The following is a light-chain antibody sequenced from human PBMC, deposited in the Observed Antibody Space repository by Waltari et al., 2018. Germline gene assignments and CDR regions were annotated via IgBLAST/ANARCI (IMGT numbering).Light chain of an antibody. CDR3: SSYTSSSTWV. CDR2: EVS. Sequence: QSALTQPASVSGSPGQSISISCTGPSRDVGVYNYVPWYQQYPGKAPKLMIYEVSNRPSGVSNRFSGSKSDNTASLTISGLQAEDEADYYCSSYTSSSTWVFGGGTKLTVL. V-gene: IGLV2-14*01. CDR1: SRDVGVYNY. J-gene: IGLJ3*02.